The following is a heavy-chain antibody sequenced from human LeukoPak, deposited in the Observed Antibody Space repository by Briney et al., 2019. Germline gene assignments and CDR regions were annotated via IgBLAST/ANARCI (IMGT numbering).Heavy chain of an antibody. Sequence: ASVKVSCKASGYTFTSYAMHWVRQAPGQSLEWMGWINAGNGNTKYSQKFQGRVTITRDTSASTAYMELSSLRSEDTAVYYCARPGQQLVRGFDYWGQGTLVTVSS. J-gene: IGHJ4*02. D-gene: IGHD6-13*01. CDR3: ARPGQQLVRGFDY. CDR2: INAGNGNT. CDR1: GYTFTSYA. V-gene: IGHV1-3*01.